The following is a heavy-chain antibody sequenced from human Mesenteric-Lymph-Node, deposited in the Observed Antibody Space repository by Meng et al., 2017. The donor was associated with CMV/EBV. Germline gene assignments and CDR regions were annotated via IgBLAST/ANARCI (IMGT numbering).Heavy chain of an antibody. CDR2: IYYSGST. Sequence: SETLSLTCTVSGGSISSSSYYWGWIRQPPGKGLEWIGSIYYSGSTYYNPSLKSRVTISVDTSKNQFSLKLSSVTAADTAVYYCARGLPTKYQLRPYYYGMDVWGQGTTVTVSS. V-gene: IGHV4-39*07. J-gene: IGHJ6*02. D-gene: IGHD2-2*01. CDR1: GGSISSSSYY. CDR3: ARGLPTKYQLRPYYYGMDV.